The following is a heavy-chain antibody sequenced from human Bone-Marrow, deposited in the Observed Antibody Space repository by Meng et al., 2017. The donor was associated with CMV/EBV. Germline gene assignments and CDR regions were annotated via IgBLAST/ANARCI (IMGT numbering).Heavy chain of an antibody. V-gene: IGHV4-34*01. Sequence: SFSGYYWSWIRQPPGKGLEWIGEINHSGSTNYNPSLKSRVTISVDTSKNQFSLKLSSVTAADTAVYYCARDRRYCSSTSCYNPRVDPWGQGTLVTVSS. J-gene: IGHJ5*02. CDR3: ARDRRYCSSTSCYNPRVDP. D-gene: IGHD2-2*02. CDR2: INHSGST. CDR1: SFSGYY.